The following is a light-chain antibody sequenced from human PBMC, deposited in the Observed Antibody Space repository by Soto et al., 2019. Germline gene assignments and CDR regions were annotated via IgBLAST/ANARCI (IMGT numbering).Light chain of an antibody. CDR2: EVT. V-gene: IGLV2-14*01. Sequence: QSALTQPASVSGSPGQSITISCTGTTSDVGSHNFVSWYQQLPGKAPKLLIYEVTNRPSGTSNRFSGSKSGNTASLTISGLQAEDEADYYCSSFTNSILVFGGGTKLTAL. J-gene: IGLJ3*02. CDR1: TSDVGSHNF. CDR3: SSFTNSILV.